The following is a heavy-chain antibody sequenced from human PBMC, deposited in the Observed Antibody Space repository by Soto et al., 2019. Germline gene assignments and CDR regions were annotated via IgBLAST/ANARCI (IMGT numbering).Heavy chain of an antibody. D-gene: IGHD3-16*01. J-gene: IGHJ3*02. Sequence: SETLSLTCTVSPGSITSSSWSWIRQAPGKGLEYIGHVSHSGTPSYSPSLRSRLTISVDTSKNQLSLNLRSVTAADTAVYYCARQTDDSYTFNAFDIWGQGTMVTVS. V-gene: IGHV4-59*08. CDR1: PGSITSSS. CDR2: VSHSGTP. CDR3: ARQTDDSYTFNAFDI.